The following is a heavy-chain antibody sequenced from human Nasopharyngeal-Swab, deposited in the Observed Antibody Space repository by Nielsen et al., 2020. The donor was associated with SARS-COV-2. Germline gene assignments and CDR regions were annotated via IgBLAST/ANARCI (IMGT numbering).Heavy chain of an antibody. J-gene: IGHJ5*02. D-gene: IGHD3-10*01. CDR2: INPSGGNT. CDR1: AFTFSSYA. Sequence: GESLKISCVASAFTFSSYAMNWVRQAPGKGLEWVSSINPSGGNTYYADSVKGRFTISRDNSKNTLHLQMNSLRAEDTAVYYCAQRVLKDSGTHHYVSWGQGTLVIFSS. CDR3: AQRVLKDSGTHHYVS. V-gene: IGHV3-23*01.